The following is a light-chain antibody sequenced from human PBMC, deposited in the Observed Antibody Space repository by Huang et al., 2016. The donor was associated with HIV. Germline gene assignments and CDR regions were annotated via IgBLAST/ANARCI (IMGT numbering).Light chain of an antibody. CDR2: ATS. V-gene: IGKV1-39*01. CDR3: QQSYYFPRT. Sequence: DIQMTQSPSSLSASVGDRVTITCRASQRIDASLNWYQCKPGRAPKLLIFATSDLQSGVPSRFSGSRSGTTFTLSISNLQPQDFATYFCQQSYYFPRTCGQGTKVEMK. J-gene: IGKJ2*01. CDR1: QRIDAS.